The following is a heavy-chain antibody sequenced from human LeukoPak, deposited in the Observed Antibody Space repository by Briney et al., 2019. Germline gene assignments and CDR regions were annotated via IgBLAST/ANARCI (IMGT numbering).Heavy chain of an antibody. CDR2: IYSGGST. CDR1: GFTFSDYY. J-gene: IGHJ4*02. Sequence: GGSLRLSCAASGFTFSDYYMSWVRQAPGKGLEWVSVIYSGGSTYYADSVKGRFTISRDNSKNTLYLQMNSLRAEGTAVYYCARENMYYDILTGYYSGGIDYWGQGTLVTVSS. D-gene: IGHD3-9*01. V-gene: IGHV3-53*01. CDR3: ARENMYYDILTGYYSGGIDY.